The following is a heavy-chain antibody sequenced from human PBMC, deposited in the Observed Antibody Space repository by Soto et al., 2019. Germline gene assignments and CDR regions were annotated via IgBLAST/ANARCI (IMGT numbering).Heavy chain of an antibody. CDR1: GYTFTSYY. D-gene: IGHD3-3*01. CDR2: INPSGGST. Sequence: GASVKVSCKASGYTFTSYYMHWARQAPGQGLEWMGIINPSGGSTSYAQKFQGRVTMTRDTYTSTVYMELSSLRSEDTAVYYCARDSGFTDFWSGANWFDPWGQGILVTVSS. J-gene: IGHJ5*02. V-gene: IGHV1-46*01. CDR3: ARDSGFTDFWSGANWFDP.